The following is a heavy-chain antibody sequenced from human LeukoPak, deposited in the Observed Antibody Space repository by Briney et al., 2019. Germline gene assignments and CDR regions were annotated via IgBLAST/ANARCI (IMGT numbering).Heavy chain of an antibody. CDR2: IYSDGSST. J-gene: IGHJ4*02. Sequence: PGGSLRLSCAASGFTFSSYWMHWVRQAPGKGLVWVSRIYSDGSSTNYADSVKGRFTISRDNSKNTLYLQMNSLRAEDTAVYYCARALDGSGSRSFDYWGRGTLVTVSS. V-gene: IGHV3-74*01. D-gene: IGHD3-10*01. CDR3: ARALDGSGSRSFDY. CDR1: GFTFSSYW.